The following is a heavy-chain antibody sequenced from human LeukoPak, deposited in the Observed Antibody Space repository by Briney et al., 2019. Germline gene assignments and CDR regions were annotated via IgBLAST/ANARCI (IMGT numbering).Heavy chain of an antibody. Sequence: GGSLRLSCAASGFTFCDYYMSWIRQAPGKGMEWVSYISSSGSTIYYADSVKGRFTISRDNAKNSLYLQMNSLRAEDTAVYYCARAASSSWTDFASWGQGTLVTVSS. D-gene: IGHD6-13*01. J-gene: IGHJ4*02. CDR1: GFTFCDYY. CDR3: ARAASSSWTDFAS. V-gene: IGHV3-11*01. CDR2: ISSSGSTI.